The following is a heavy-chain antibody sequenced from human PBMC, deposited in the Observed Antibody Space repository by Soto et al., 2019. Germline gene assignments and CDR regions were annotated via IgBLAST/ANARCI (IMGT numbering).Heavy chain of an antibody. J-gene: IGHJ4*02. V-gene: IGHV4-59*01. CDR1: GGSISSYY. CDR2: IYYSGST. D-gene: IGHD1-26*01. CDR3: ARVPIGSYYFDY. Sequence: SETLSLTCTVSGGSISSYYWSWIRQPPGKGLEWIGYIYYSGSTNYNPSLKSRVTISVDTSKNQFSLKLSSVTAADTAVYHCARVPIGSYYFDYWGQGTLVTVSS.